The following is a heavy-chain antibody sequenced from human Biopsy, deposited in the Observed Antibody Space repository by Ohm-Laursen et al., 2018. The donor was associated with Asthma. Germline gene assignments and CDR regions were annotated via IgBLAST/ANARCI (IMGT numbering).Heavy chain of an antibody. D-gene: IGHD2-2*01. CDR3: ARKAGSCISRTCYSLDF. V-gene: IGHV1-69*01. CDR1: GGTFNTYV. J-gene: IGHJ4*02. Sequence: SSAKVSCKSLGGTFNTYVIGWVRQAPGQGLEWMGGINSVFGTTTYPQKFQDRVTITADDSTSTVYMELSSLRSEDTAVYYFARKAGSCISRTCYSLDFWGQGTLVTVSS. CDR2: INSVFGTT.